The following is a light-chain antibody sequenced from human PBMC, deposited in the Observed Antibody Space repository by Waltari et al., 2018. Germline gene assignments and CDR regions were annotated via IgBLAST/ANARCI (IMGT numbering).Light chain of an antibody. V-gene: IGLV2-23*02. J-gene: IGLJ3*02. CDR2: DVS. CDR1: SSDIGRYDI. Sequence: QSALPQPASVSGSPGQSVTISCTGASSDIGRYDIVSWYQQHPGNAPKLIICDVSKRPSGVSDRFSGSKSGDTDSLTISGLQFEDEADYYCCSYAGNYIWVVGGGTRLTVL. CDR3: CSYAGNYIWV.